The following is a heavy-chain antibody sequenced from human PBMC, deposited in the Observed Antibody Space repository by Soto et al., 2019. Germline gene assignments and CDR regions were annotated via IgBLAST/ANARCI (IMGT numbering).Heavy chain of an antibody. CDR2: ISYDGSKK. Sequence: GGSLRLSCAASGFTFRSYGMHWVRQAPGKGLEWVAVISYDGSKKYYADSVKGRFTISRDNSKNTLYLQMDSLRAEDTAVYYCARDPGGYEYFDYWGQGTLVTVSS. J-gene: IGHJ4*02. V-gene: IGHV3-30*03. CDR1: GFTFRSYG. D-gene: IGHD5-12*01. CDR3: ARDPGGYEYFDY.